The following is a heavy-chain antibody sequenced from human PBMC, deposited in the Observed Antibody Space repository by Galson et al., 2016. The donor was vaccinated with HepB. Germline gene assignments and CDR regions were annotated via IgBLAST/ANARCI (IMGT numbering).Heavy chain of an antibody. CDR1: GDSVSSNSAA. CDR3: VEQRKGAPYGMDV. CDR2: TYYRSKWYN. D-gene: IGHD1/OR15-1a*01. Sequence: CAISGDSVSSNSAAWNWIRQSPSRGLEWLGRTYYRSKWYNDHAVSVKSRIIVNPDTSKNQFSLQLNSVTPEDTAVYYCVEQRKGAPYGMDVWGQGTTVTVSS. J-gene: IGHJ6*02. V-gene: IGHV6-1*01.